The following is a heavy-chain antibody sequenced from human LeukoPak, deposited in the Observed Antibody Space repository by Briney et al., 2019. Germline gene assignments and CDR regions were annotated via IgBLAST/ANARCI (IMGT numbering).Heavy chain of an antibody. CDR1: GFTVSSNY. CDR2: IYSGGST. D-gene: IGHD4-11*01. CDR3: ARVTTDYYYGMDV. J-gene: IGHJ6*02. V-gene: IGHV3-66*01. Sequence: GGSLRLSCAASGFTVSSNYMSWVRQAPGKGLEWVSVIYSGGSTYYADSVKGRFTISRDNSKNTLYLQMNSPRAEDTAVYYCARVTTDYYYGMDVWGQGTTVTVSS.